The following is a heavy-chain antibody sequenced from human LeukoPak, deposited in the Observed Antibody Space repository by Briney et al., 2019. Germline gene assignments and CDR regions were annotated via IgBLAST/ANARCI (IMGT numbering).Heavy chain of an antibody. D-gene: IGHD5-12*01. CDR3: ARYSGYDEPFEY. CDR1: GYTFTGYY. Sequence: ASVKVSCKASGYTFTGYYMHWVRQAPGQGLEWMGWINPNSGGTNYAQKFQGRVTMTRDTSISTAYMELSRLRSDDTAVYYCARYSGYDEPFEYWGQGTLVTFSS. V-gene: IGHV1-2*02. J-gene: IGHJ4*02. CDR2: INPNSGGT.